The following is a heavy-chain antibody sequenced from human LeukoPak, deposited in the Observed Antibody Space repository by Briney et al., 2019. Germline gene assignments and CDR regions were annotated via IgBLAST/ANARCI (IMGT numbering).Heavy chain of an antibody. J-gene: IGHJ5*02. CDR1: GYTFTGYY. V-gene: IGHV1-2*02. CDR2: INPNSGGT. D-gene: IGHD3-22*01. Sequence: ASVKVSCKASGYTFTGYYIHWVRQAPRQGLEWMGWINPNSGGTNYAQKFQGRVTMTRDTSISTAYMEVSRLTSDDTAVYYCARGNNYDSGDYYSWFDPWGQGTLVIVSS. CDR3: ARGNNYDSGDYYSWFDP.